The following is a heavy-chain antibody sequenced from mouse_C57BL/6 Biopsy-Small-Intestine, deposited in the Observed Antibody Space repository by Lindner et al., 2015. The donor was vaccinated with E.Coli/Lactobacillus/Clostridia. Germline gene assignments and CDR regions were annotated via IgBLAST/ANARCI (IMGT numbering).Heavy chain of an antibody. V-gene: IGHV1S130*01. CDR1: GYTFPNYY. Sequence: SVKVSCKASGYTFPNYYLHWVRQAPGQGLEWMGRINPNSGDTNYAQKFQDRVTMTRDTSINTAYMDLSSLRSNDTAVYYCARSGPAIPGQRPDYWGQGTLVTVSS. CDR3: ARSGPAIPGQRPDY. CDR2: INPNSGDT. J-gene: IGHJ4*01. D-gene: IGHD5-1-1*01.